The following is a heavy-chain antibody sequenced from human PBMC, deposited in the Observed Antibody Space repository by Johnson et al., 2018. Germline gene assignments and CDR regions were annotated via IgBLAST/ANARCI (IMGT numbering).Heavy chain of an antibody. Sequence: VQLVETGGGLVQPGGSLRLSCVASGFSFNTHLMHWVRQGPGKGLVWVSRITTDGSDVVDADAVKGPFTISRDNAKNTLYLQMNSLGVDDTAVYYCARDGDGPITFDYWGRGTLVTVSS. CDR3: ARDGDGPITFDY. D-gene: IGHD3-3*01. V-gene: IGHV3-74*01. J-gene: IGHJ4*02. CDR1: GFSFNTHL. CDR2: ITTDGSDV.